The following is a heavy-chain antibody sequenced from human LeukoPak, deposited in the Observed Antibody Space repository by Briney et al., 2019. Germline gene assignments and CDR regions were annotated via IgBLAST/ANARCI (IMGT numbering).Heavy chain of an antibody. V-gene: IGHV3-7*01. D-gene: IGHD7-27*01. CDR3: ARDAPGLGIDY. CDR1: GFTLSSYW. Sequence: GGSLRLSCAASGFTLSSYWMSWVRQVPGKGLEWVANINQDGSAKYYVDSVKGRFTISRDNAKNSLYLQMNSLRAEDTAVYYCARDAPGLGIDYWGQGTLVTVSS. CDR2: INQDGSAK. J-gene: IGHJ4*02.